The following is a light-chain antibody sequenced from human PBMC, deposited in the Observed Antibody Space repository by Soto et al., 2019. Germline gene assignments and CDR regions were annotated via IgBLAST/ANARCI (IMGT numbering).Light chain of an antibody. CDR2: GAS. Sequence: EIVFTQSPGTLSLSPGERATLSCRASQSVSSNLAWYQQKPGQAPRLLIYGASTRATGIPASFSGSGSGTEFTLTISSLQSEDFAVYYCQQYNNWPRTFGQGTKVDIK. CDR3: QQYNNWPRT. CDR1: QSVSSN. V-gene: IGKV3-15*01. J-gene: IGKJ1*01.